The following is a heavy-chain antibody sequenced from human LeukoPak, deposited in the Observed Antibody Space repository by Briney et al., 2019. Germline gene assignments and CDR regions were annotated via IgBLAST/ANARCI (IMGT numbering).Heavy chain of an antibody. V-gene: IGHV1-3*01. CDR1: GFTFSHHA. Sequence: ASVKVSCKASGFTFSHHAMNWVRQAPGQRLEWMGWINAGNGKTKYSQKFQDGVTITRDTSASTTYMELNSLRSEDTAIYYCARGVWSSHNKEYFFDYWGQGTLVTVSS. CDR2: INAGNGKT. J-gene: IGHJ4*02. CDR3: ARGVWSSHNKEYFFDY. D-gene: IGHD6-19*01.